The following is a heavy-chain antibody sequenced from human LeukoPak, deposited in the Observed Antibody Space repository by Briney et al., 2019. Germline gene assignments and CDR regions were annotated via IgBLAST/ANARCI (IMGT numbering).Heavy chain of an antibody. CDR3: ARRSSGSYSDAFDI. J-gene: IGHJ3*02. Sequence: GESLKISCKGSGYSFSIYWIGWVRQMPGKGLEWMGMIYLGDSESRYSPSFQGQVTISADKSISTAYLQWSSPKASDTAMYYCARRSSGSYSDAFDIWGQGTMVTVSS. CDR2: IYLGDSES. V-gene: IGHV5-51*01. CDR1: GYSFSIYW. D-gene: IGHD3-22*01.